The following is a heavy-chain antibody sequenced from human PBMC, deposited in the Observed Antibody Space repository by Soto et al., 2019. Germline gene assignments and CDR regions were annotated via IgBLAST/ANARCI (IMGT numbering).Heavy chain of an antibody. Sequence: EVQLVESGGGLVQPGGSLRLSCVVSGFTFSSYSMNWVRQAPGKGLEWVSYISSSSSTIYYADSVKGRFTISRDNAKNSLYLQINSLRAEDTAVYYCVRGRAVTAPGPNCDSWGQGTLVTVTS. CDR2: ISSSSSTI. D-gene: IGHD3-3*01. CDR3: VRGRAVTAPGPNCDS. J-gene: IGHJ4*02. CDR1: GFTFSSYS. V-gene: IGHV3-48*01.